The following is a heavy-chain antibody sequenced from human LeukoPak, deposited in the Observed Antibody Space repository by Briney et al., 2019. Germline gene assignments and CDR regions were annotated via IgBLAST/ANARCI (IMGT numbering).Heavy chain of an antibody. J-gene: IGHJ6*02. CDR1: GYSFTSYW. CDR2: IYPGDSDT. V-gene: IGHV5-51*01. Sequence: GESLKISCKGSGYSFTSYWIGWVRQMPGKGLEWMGIIYPGDSDTRYSPSLQGQVTISADKSISTADLQWSSLKASDTAMYYCARFHCSSTSCPEGYYYYGMDVWGQGTTVTVSS. CDR3: ARFHCSSTSCPEGYYYYGMDV. D-gene: IGHD2-2*01.